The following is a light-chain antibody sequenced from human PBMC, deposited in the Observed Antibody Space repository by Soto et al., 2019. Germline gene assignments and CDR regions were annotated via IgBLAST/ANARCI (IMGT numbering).Light chain of an antibody. CDR2: AAS. J-gene: IGKJ1*01. V-gene: IGKV1-39*01. Sequence: ASVESRDPITCRASQSISSYLNWYQQKPGKAPKLLIYAASSLQSGVPSRFSGIGSGTDYTLAISTLHPGGSAPYYYQQSYSTAPTVGRGTKVDIK. CDR3: QQSYSTAPT. CDR1: QSISSY.